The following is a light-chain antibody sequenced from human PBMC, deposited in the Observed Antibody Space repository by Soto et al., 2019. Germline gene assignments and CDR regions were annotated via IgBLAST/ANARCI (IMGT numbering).Light chain of an antibody. J-gene: IGKJ1*01. CDR2: AAY. CDR1: QGISNY. Sequence: DIQMTQSPSTLSASVGDRVTLTCRASQGISNYLAWYQQKPGTVPKLLISAAYTLQTGVHSRFSGGGSGTDFTLTISSLQPEDVATYYCQKYNSAPWTFGQGTKVDIK. CDR3: QKYNSAPWT. V-gene: IGKV1-27*01.